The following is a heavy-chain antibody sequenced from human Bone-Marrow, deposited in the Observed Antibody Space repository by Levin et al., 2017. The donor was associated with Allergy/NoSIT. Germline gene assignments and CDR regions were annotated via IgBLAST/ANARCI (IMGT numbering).Heavy chain of an antibody. J-gene: IGHJ4*02. D-gene: IGHD2-2*01. CDR2: IYYSGST. Sequence: LSPTLSLPCSVSGGSVSSGTGDYSWSWIRQPPGQGLEWIGYIYYSGSTYYNPSLNSRVVISVDTSKNQFSLKVSSLTAADTAVYFCARLYCTTSSCYLDYWGQGTLVTVSS. V-gene: IGHV4-30-4*01. CDR3: ARLYCTTSSCYLDY. CDR1: GGSVSSGTGDYS.